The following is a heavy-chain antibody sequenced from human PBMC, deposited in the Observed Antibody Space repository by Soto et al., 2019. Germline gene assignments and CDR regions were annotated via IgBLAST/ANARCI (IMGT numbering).Heavy chain of an antibody. J-gene: IGHJ3*02. CDR3: ANQIVGATEEAFDI. V-gene: IGHV3-23*01. CDR2: ISGSGGST. Sequence: GGSLRLSCAASGFTFSSYAMSWVRQAPGKGLEWVSAISGSGGSTYYADSVKGRFTISRDNSKNTLYMQMNSLRAEDTAVYYCANQIVGATEEAFDIWGQGTMVTVSS. D-gene: IGHD1-26*01. CDR1: GFTFSSYA.